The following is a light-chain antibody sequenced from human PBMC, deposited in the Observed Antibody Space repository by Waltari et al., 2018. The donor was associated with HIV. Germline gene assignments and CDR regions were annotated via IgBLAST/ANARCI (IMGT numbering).Light chain of an antibody. J-gene: IGKJ1*01. V-gene: IGKV3-15*01. CDR2: GAS. Sequence: DIVMTQPPAPLSVSPGARASLSCRASQSFSSNLAWYQQKPGQAPRLLLYGASTRATGIPARFSGSGSGTEFTLTISSLQSEDFAVYYCQQYNKWPPTFDQGTKVEIK. CDR1: QSFSSN. CDR3: QQYNKWPPT.